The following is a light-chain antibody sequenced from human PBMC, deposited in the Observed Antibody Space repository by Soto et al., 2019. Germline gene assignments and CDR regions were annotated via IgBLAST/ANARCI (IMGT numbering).Light chain of an antibody. CDR2: EVS. J-gene: IGLJ1*01. CDR1: SRDVGGYNY. CDR3: SSYAGSNNLDV. V-gene: IGLV2-8*01. Sequence: QSVLTQPPSASGSPGPSVTISCTGTSRDVGGYNYVSWYQQHPGKAPKLMIYEVSKRPSGVPDRFSGSKSGNTASLTVSGLQAEDEADYYCSSYAGSNNLDVFGTGTKVTVL.